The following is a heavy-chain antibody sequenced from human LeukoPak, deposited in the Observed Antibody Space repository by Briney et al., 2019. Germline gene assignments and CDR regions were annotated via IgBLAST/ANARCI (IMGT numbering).Heavy chain of an antibody. V-gene: IGHV3-30*18. J-gene: IGHJ4*02. CDR1: GFTFSSYG. CDR3: AKDHRPWGLSHEYYYASSGIK. Sequence: GRSLRLSCAASGFTFSSYGMHWGRQAPGKRLEWGAVISYDVSDKYYADSVKGRFTISRDNSKNTLYLQMNSLRAEDKAVYSCAKDHRPWGLSHEYYYASSGIKWGQGTLVTVSP. CDR2: ISYDVSDK. D-gene: IGHD3-22*01.